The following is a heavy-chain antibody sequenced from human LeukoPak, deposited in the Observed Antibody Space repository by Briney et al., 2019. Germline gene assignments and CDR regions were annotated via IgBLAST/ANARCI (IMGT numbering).Heavy chain of an antibody. CDR3: AKVLNTTILVFDY. CDR1: GFTFRTYA. V-gene: IGHV3-48*01. D-gene: IGHD5-12*01. J-gene: IGHJ4*02. CDR2: ISRSGSTM. Sequence: GGSLRLSCAASGFTFRTYAMNWVRQAPGKGLEWVSYISRSGSTMYYADSVKGRFTISRDNAKNSLYLQMNSLRAEDTAVYFCAKVLNTTILVFDYGGRGPLVPV.